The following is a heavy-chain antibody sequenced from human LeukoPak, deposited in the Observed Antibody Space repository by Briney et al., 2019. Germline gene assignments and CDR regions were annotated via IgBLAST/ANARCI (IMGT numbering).Heavy chain of an antibody. D-gene: IGHD5-18*01. CDR1: GLTFSSYA. Sequence: GGYLRLSCAASGLTFSSYAMSWVRQAPGEGLEWVSAISGSGVTTYYADSVKGRFTISRDNSKNTLYLQMNSLRAEDTAVYYCAKDARDTAMIQYSFDYWGQGTLVTVSS. CDR2: ISGSGVTT. J-gene: IGHJ4*02. V-gene: IGHV3-23*01. CDR3: AKDARDTAMIQYSFDY.